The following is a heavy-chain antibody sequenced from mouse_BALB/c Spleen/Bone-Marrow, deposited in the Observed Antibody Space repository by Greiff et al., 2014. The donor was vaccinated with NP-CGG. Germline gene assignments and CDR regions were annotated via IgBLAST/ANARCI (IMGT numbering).Heavy chain of an antibody. CDR3: ARNYGSSLDY. CDR2: IDPANGNT. CDR1: GFNIEDSY. D-gene: IGHD1-1*01. V-gene: IGHV14-3*02. J-gene: IGHJ2*01. Sequence: EVQLVESGAEIVKPGASVKSSCTTSGFNIEDSYIYWMKQRPEQGLEWIGRIDPANGNTKYDPKFRGKATITVDTSSATAYLQPSSLTSEDTAVYYCARNYGSSLDYWGQGTTLTVSS.